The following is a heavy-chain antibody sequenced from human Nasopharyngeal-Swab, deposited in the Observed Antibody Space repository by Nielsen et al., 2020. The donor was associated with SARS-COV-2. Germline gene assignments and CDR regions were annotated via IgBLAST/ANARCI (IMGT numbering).Heavy chain of an antibody. V-gene: IGHV1-3*01. Sequence: ASVKVSCKASGYTFTWHAIHWVRQAPGQRLEWMGWINGGNGKTRYSQNFQGRVTMARDTSTSTVYMELSSLRSEDTALYYCAEVYTTSSFALGYWGQGTLVTVSS. CDR2: INGGNGKT. CDR1: GYTFTWHA. CDR3: AEVYTTSSFALGY. D-gene: IGHD2-8*01. J-gene: IGHJ4*02.